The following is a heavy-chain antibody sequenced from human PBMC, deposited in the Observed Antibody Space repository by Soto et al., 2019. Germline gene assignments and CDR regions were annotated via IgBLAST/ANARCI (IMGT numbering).Heavy chain of an antibody. CDR1: GFNFNTYS. V-gene: IGHV3-21*01. J-gene: IGHJ6*02. D-gene: IGHD6-25*01. CDR3: ARGVQTATTMRGGMDV. Sequence: EVQLVESGGGLVKPGGSLRLSCAASGFNFNTYSMNWVRQAPGKGLEWVSSISVSSSYIFYADSVKGRFTISRDNAKNSLYLQMNSLRAEDTAVYYCARGVQTATTMRGGMDVCGQGTTFIVSS. CDR2: ISVSSSYI.